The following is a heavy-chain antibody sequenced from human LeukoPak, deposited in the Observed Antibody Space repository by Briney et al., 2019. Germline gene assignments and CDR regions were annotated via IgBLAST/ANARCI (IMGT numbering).Heavy chain of an antibody. J-gene: IGHJ6*04. D-gene: IGHD3-10*01. CDR2: IRSKANSYAT. V-gene: IGHV3-73*01. CDR1: GFTFSGSA. CDR3: ARSYGSGSYYNPGDV. Sequence: GGSPRLSCAASGFTFSGSAMHWVRQASGKGLEWVGRIRSKANSYATAYAASVKGRFTISRDDSKNTAYLQMNSLKTEDTAVYYCARSYGSGSYYNPGDVWGKGTTVTVSS.